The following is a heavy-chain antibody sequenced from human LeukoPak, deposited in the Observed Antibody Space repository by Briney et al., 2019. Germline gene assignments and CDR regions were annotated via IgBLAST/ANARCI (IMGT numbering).Heavy chain of an antibody. D-gene: IGHD2-2*01. CDR2: IYYSGST. Sequence: PSETLSLTCTVSGGSISSYYWSWIRQPPGKGLEWIGYIYYSGSTNYNPSLKSRVTISVGTSKNQFSLELSSVTAADTAVYYCARGYQLLPPGGWGQGTLVTVSS. CDR1: GGSISSYY. V-gene: IGHV4-59*01. J-gene: IGHJ4*02. CDR3: ARGYQLLPPGG.